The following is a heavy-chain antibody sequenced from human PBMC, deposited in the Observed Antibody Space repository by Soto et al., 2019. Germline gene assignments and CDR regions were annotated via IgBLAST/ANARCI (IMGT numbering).Heavy chain of an antibody. CDR3: AHLVLRFLEWLLPY. J-gene: IGHJ4*02. D-gene: IGHD3-3*01. CDR2: IYWDDDK. Sequence: SGPTLVNPTQTLTLTCTFSGFSLSTSGVGVGWIRQPPGKALEWLALIYWDDDKRYSPSLKSRLTITXXXXXXXVVLTMTNMDXXXXATYYCAHLVLRFLEWLLPYWGQGTLVTVSS. V-gene: IGHV2-5*02. CDR1: GFSLSTSGVG.